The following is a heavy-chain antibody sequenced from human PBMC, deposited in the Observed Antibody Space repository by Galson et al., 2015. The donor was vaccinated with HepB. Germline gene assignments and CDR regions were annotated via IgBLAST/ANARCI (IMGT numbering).Heavy chain of an antibody. CDR3: AKGASRAFGY. CDR2: ISGSDDST. J-gene: IGHJ4*02. V-gene: IGHV3-23*01. D-gene: IGHD3-10*01. Sequence: SLRLSCAASGFTFSNYAMSWVRQAPGKGLEWVSAISGSDDSTSYADSVKGRFTISRDNSKNTLYLQVNSLRADDTAVYYCAKGASRAFGYWGQGTLVTVSS. CDR1: GFTFSNYA.